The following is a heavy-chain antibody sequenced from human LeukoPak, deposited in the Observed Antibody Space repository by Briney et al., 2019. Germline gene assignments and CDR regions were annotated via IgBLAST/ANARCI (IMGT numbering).Heavy chain of an antibody. CDR2: ITSSSHYI. D-gene: IGHD3-10*02. Sequence: GGSLRLSCAASGFTFTSYNMNWVRQTPGKGLEWVSSITSSSHYIYYADSVKGRFTISRDNAKNSLYLQMNSLRAEDTAVYYCAELGITMIGGVWGKGTTVTISS. CDR1: GFTFTSYN. V-gene: IGHV3-21*01. J-gene: IGHJ6*04. CDR3: AELGITMIGGV.